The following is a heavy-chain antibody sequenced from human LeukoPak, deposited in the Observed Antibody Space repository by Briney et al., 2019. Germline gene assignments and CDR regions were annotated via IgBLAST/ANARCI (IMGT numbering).Heavy chain of an antibody. CDR2: ISYDGSNK. V-gene: IGHV3-30-3*01. D-gene: IGHD6-13*01. CDR3: ARGSSSWYYYYYYMDV. Sequence: GGSLRLSCAAPGFTFSSYAMHWVRQAPGKGLEWVAVISYDGSNKYYADSVKGRFTISRDNSKNTLYLQMNSLRAEDTAVYYCARGSSSWYYYYYYMDVWGKGTTVTVSS. J-gene: IGHJ6*03. CDR1: GFTFSSYA.